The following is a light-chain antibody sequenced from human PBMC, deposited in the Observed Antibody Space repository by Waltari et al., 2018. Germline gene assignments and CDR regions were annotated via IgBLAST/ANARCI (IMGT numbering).Light chain of an antibody. CDR1: QSVGRD. J-gene: IGKJ1*01. CDR2: DAS. CDR3: QHYSAWPRT. V-gene: IGKV3-15*01. Sequence: DIVMTQSPATLSVSPGDRANLSCRASQSVGRDLAWYQQKRGQGPRLLSFDASTRATGIPDRFSGSGSGTEFTLTISSMLSEDFAVYYCQHYSAWPRTFGLGTEVEIK.